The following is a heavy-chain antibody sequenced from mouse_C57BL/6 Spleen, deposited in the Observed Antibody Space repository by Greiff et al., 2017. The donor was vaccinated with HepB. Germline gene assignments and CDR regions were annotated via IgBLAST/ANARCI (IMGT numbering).Heavy chain of an antibody. J-gene: IGHJ1*03. CDR3: ARNYYGSEYFDV. D-gene: IGHD1-1*01. CDR1: GYTFTSYW. CDR2: INPSNGGT. Sequence: VQLQQSGTELVKPGASVKLSCKASGYTFTSYWMHWVKQRPGQGREWIGNINPSNGGTNYNEKFKRQATLTVDKSSSTAYMQLSSLTSEDSAVYYCARNYYGSEYFDVWGTGTTVTVSS. V-gene: IGHV1-53*01.